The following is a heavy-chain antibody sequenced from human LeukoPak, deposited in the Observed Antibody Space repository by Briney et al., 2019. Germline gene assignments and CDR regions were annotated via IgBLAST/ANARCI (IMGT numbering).Heavy chain of an antibody. CDR2: VYYSGST. CDR3: ATRDSGFDAWYFDL. D-gene: IGHD5-12*01. V-gene: IGHV4-59*01. CDR1: GGSISTYY. J-gene: IGHJ2*01. Sequence: SETLSLTCTVSGGSISTYYWSWIRQPPGKGLEWIGYVYYSGSTNYNPSLKSRVTISVDTSKNQFSLNLSSMTAADTAVYYCATRDSGFDAWYFDLWGRGTLVTVSS.